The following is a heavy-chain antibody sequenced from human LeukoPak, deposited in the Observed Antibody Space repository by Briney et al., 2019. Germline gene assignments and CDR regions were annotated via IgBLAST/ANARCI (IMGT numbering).Heavy chain of an antibody. D-gene: IGHD3-22*01. Sequence: SETLSLTCTVSGGSISSSSYYWGWIRQPPGKGLEWIGSIYYSGSTSYNPSLKSRVTISVDTSRNQFSLKLSSVTAADTAVYYCARAAIYYDSSGYYYWGQGTLVTVSS. CDR1: GGSISSSSYY. CDR3: ARAAIYYDSSGYYY. CDR2: IYYSGST. J-gene: IGHJ4*02. V-gene: IGHV4-39*01.